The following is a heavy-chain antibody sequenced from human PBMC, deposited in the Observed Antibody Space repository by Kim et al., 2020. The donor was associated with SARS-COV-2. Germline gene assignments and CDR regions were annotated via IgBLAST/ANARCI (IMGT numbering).Heavy chain of an antibody. CDR2: IYYSGST. CDR1: GGSISSYY. V-gene: IGHV4-59*08. CDR3: ARMSGLLWFGELLYNYYYGVDV. D-gene: IGHD3-10*01. Sequence: SETLSLTCTVSGGSISSYYWSWIRQPPGKGLEWIGYIYYSGSTNYNPSLKSRVTISVDTSKNQFSLKLNTVTAADTAVYYCARMSGLLWFGELLYNYYYGVDVWGQGTRVTVSS. J-gene: IGHJ6*02.